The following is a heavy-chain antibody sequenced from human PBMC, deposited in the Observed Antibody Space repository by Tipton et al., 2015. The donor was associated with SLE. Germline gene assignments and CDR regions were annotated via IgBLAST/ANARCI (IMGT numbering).Heavy chain of an antibody. CDR3: AREETIVVGAFDI. Sequence: QLVQSGAEVKKPGASVKVSCKASGYTFTGYYMHWVRQAPGQGLEWMGWINPNSGGTNYAQKFQGWVTMTRDTSISTAYMELSRLRSDDTAVYYCAREETIVVGAFDIWGQGTMVTVSS. D-gene: IGHD3-22*01. V-gene: IGHV1-2*04. CDR1: GYTFTGYY. CDR2: INPNSGGT. J-gene: IGHJ3*02.